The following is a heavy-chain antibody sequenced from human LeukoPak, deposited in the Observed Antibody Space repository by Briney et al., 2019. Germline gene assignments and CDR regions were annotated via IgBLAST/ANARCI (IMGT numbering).Heavy chain of an antibody. CDR1: GYTFTGYY. D-gene: IGHD6-19*01. J-gene: IGHJ2*01. CDR3: ARYSSGWYFDL. Sequence: ASVKVSCKTSGYTFTGYYMHWVRQAPGQGLEWMGWINPNSGGTNYAQKFQGRVTMTRDTSISTAYMELTRLRSDDTAGYYCARYSSGWYFDLWGRGTLVTISS. V-gene: IGHV1-2*02. CDR2: INPNSGGT.